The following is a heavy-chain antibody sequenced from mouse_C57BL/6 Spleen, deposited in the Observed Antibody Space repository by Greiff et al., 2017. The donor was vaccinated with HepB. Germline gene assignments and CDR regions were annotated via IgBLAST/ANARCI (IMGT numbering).Heavy chain of an antibody. J-gene: IGHJ2*01. CDR1: GYTFTSYW. D-gene: IGHD1-1*02. CDR3: ARQGLTGGFDY. CDR2: IHPNSGST. Sequence: QVQLQQPGAELVKPGASVKLSCKASGYTFTSYWIHWVKQRPGQGLEWIGMIHPNSGSTNYNEKFKSKATLTVDKSSSAAYMQLSSLTSEDSAVYYGARQGLTGGFDYWGQGTTLTVSS. V-gene: IGHV1-64*01.